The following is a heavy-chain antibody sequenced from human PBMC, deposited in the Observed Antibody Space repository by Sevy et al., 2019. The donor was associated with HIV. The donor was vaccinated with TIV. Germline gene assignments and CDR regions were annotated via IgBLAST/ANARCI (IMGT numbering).Heavy chain of an antibody. J-gene: IGHJ4*02. CDR3: AREGHYYDSSGYYFEFDY. Sequence: ASVKVSCKASGYTFTSYGISWVRQVPGQGLEWMGWISAYNGNTNYAQKLQGRVTMTTDTSTSTAYMELRSLRSDDTAVYYCAREGHYYDSSGYYFEFDYWGQGTLVTVSS. D-gene: IGHD3-22*01. CDR1: GYTFTSYG. CDR2: ISAYNGNT. V-gene: IGHV1-18*01.